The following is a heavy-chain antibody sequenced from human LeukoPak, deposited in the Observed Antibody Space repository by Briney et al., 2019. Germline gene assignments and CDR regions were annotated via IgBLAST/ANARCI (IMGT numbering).Heavy chain of an antibody. CDR3: ARSNQADDY. CDR2: INPGGSSI. D-gene: IGHD1-14*01. V-gene: IGHV3-74*01. CDR1: GFTFSSYW. J-gene: IGHJ4*02. Sequence: PGRSLRLSCAASGFTFSSYWMHWVRQVPGKGLVWVARINPGGSSITYADSVKGRFTISRDNAKNTLYLQMDGLRAEDTGVYYRARSNQADDYWGQGTLVTVSS.